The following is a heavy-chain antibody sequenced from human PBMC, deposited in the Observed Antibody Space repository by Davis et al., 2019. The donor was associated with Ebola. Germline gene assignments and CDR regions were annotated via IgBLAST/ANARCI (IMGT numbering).Heavy chain of an antibody. CDR3: ARVHRYAFDI. CDR2: IKQDGSNK. J-gene: IGHJ3*02. Sequence: GESLKISCAASGFTSSSYWMSWVRQAPGKGLEWVANIKQDGSNKYYADSVKGRFTISRDNSKNTLYLQMNSLRAEDTAVYYCARVHRYAFDIWGQGTMVTVSS. D-gene: IGHD3-9*01. V-gene: IGHV3-7*03. CDR1: GFTSSSYW.